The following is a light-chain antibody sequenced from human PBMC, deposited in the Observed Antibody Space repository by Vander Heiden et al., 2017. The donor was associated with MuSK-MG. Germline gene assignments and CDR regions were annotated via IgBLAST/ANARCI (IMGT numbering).Light chain of an antibody. CDR2: WAS. CDR1: QSVLYSSNNKNY. J-gene: IGKJ3*01. Sequence: DIVMTQSPDSLAVSLGERATINCKSSQSVLYSSNNKNYLAWYQQKPGQAPKLLIYWASTRESGVPDRFSGSGSGTDFTLTISSLQAEDVAVYYCQQDDSAPFTFGHGTKVDIK. CDR3: QQDDSAPFT. V-gene: IGKV4-1*01.